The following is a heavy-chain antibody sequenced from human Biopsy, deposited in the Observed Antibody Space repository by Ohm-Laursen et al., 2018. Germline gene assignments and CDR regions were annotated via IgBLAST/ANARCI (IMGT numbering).Heavy chain of an antibody. CDR2: INPHTGVT. J-gene: IGHJ5*02. CDR1: GYDFLDFH. V-gene: IGHV1-2*05. CDR3: ARPSGGVSTIGFDP. D-gene: IGHD5/OR15-5a*01. Sequence: GASVKVSCKASGYDFLDFHIHWMRQVPGQGLEWIGHINPHTGVTKYAQKFLDRITMTGDTSISTAYMDLSRLTSADTGIYYCARPSGGVSTIGFDPWGQGTLVIVSS.